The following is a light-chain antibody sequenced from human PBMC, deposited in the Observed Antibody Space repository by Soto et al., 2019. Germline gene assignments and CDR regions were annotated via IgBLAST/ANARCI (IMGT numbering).Light chain of an antibody. J-gene: IGKJ5*01. CDR2: DVS. CDR1: QDIGNY. V-gene: IGKV1-33*01. CDR3: QQYDGLTLT. Sequence: DIQMTQSPPSLSVSVGDRVTITCQASQDIGNYLHWFLQLQGKAPQIXIFDVSNLQTGVPSRVRGGGSGTGCARSISSLEPGDIETYDCQQYDGLTLTFCPGTRLEIK.